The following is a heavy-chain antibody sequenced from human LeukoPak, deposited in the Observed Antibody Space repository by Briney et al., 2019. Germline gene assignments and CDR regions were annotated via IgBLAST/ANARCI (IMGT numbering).Heavy chain of an antibody. D-gene: IGHD4-17*01. CDR1: GFTFSSYG. CDR3: AKAADYGDPYYFDY. Sequence: GGSLRLSCAASGFTFSSYGMHWVRQAPGKGLEWVAVISYDGSNKYYADSVKGRFTISRDNSKNTLYLQMNSLRAEDTAVYYCAKAADYGDPYYFDYWGQGTLVTVSS. J-gene: IGHJ4*02. V-gene: IGHV3-30*18. CDR2: ISYDGSNK.